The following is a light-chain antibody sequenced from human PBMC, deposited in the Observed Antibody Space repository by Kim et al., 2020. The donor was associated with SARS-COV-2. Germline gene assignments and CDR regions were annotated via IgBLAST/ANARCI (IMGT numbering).Light chain of an antibody. Sequence: ASVKLTCTLARGHGKDAVAWHQQRAEKGPRYLMKGNSDGSHNKGDGIPDRFSGSASGAERYLTISSLQSEDEADYYCQTWGPGIRVFGGGTQLTVL. V-gene: IGLV4-69*01. J-gene: IGLJ3*02. CDR2: GNSDGSH. CDR3: QTWGPGIRV. CDR1: RGHGKDA.